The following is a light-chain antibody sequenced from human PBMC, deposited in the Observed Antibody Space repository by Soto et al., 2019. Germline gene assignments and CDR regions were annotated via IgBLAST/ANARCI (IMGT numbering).Light chain of an antibody. J-gene: IGLJ2*01. CDR2: DDS. Sequence: VLTQPPSVSVAPGQPARITCGGTNIGSKSVHWYQQKPGQAPVLVVYDDSDRPSGIPERYPGSNSGNTATLTFSGVEAGDEADYYCQVRDSISDQVVFGGGTKVTVL. V-gene: IGLV3-21*02. CDR3: QVRDSISDQVV. CDR1: NIGSKS.